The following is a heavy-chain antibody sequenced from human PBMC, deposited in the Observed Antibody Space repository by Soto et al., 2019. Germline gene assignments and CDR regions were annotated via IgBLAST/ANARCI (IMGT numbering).Heavy chain of an antibody. CDR2: IYDGGRT. J-gene: IGHJ4*02. D-gene: IGHD7-27*01. CDR3: ARGPSGDKVDS. CDR1: GGSISTVDYW. V-gene: IGHV4-30-4*01. Sequence: QVQLQESGPGLVKPSQTLSLTCTVSGGSISTVDYWWSWIRQSPDMGLEWIGHIYDGGRTYNNPSLASXXTXSXXTSKRQLSLTLSSVSAADTAVYYCARGPSGDKVDSWGQGTLVTVSS.